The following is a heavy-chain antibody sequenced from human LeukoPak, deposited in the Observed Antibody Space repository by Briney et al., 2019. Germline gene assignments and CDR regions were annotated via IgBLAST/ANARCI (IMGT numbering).Heavy chain of an antibody. CDR3: ATEWDV. Sequence: ASVEVSCKVSGNSVSELSMHWVRQAPGKGLEWMGGFAPEYDKTIYAQKFQGRVSMTEDTSTDTAYMELINLRADDTAVYYCATEWDVSGNGTTVTVSS. CDR1: GNSVSELS. J-gene: IGHJ6*04. CDR2: FAPEYDKT. V-gene: IGHV1-24*01.